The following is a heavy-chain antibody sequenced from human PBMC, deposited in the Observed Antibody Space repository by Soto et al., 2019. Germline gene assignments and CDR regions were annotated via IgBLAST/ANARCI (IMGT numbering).Heavy chain of an antibody. CDR2: FYHSVST. D-gene: IGHD6-25*01. CDR1: GASISSSSYL. V-gene: IGHV4-39*01. Sequence: QLQLQLSGPTLVKPSETLSLTCSVSGASISSSSYLWGWIRQPPGKGLEWIGSFYHSVSTYYHPSLKSRVTLSADMSKNQFSLKLTSVTSADTAVYYCARRSDLYRAYYDYWGQGTLVTVSS. CDR3: ARRSDLYRAYYDY. J-gene: IGHJ4*02.